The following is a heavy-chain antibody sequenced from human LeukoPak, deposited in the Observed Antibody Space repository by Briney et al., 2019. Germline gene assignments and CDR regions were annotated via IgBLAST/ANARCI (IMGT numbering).Heavy chain of an antibody. D-gene: IGHD3-10*01. CDR3: ARDVGAMVRGVLSYYFDY. CDR2: ISSSGSTI. CDR1: GFTFSSYE. Sequence: GGSLRPSCAASGFTFSSYEMNWVRQAPGKGLEWVSYISSSGSTIYYADSVKGRFTISRDNAKNSLYLQMNSLRAEDTAVYYCARDVGAMVRGVLSYYFDYWGQGTLVTVSS. V-gene: IGHV3-48*03. J-gene: IGHJ4*02.